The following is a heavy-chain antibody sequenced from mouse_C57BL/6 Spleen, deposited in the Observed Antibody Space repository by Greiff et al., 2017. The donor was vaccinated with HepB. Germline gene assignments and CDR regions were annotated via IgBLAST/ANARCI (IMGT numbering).Heavy chain of an antibody. CDR2: IDPSDSYT. D-gene: IGHD1-1*01. Sequence: VQLQQPGAELVRPGTSVKLSCKASGYTFTSYWMHWVKQRPGQGLEWIGVIDPSDSYTNYNQKFKGKATLTVDTSSSTAYMQLSSLTSEDSAVYYCAGTTVVKENFDYWGQGTTLTVSS. CDR3: AGTTVVKENFDY. J-gene: IGHJ2*01. CDR1: GYTFTSYW. V-gene: IGHV1-59*01.